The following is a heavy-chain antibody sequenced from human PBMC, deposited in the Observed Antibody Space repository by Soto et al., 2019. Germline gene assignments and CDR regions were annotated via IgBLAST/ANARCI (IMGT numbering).Heavy chain of an antibody. Sequence: GASVKVSCKVSGYTLTDVSMQWVRQAPGKGLEWMGGFDPEDGKAIYAQNFQGRVTVTEDTPADTAYMELTSLRSEDTAMYYCTTKWGPNWCDPWGQGTLVTVSS. D-gene: IGHD1-26*01. J-gene: IGHJ5*02. CDR1: GYTLTDVS. CDR3: TTKWGPNWCDP. CDR2: FDPEDGKA. V-gene: IGHV1-24*01.